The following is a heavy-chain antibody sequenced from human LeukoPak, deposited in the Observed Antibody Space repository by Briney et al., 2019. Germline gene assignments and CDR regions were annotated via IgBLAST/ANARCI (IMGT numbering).Heavy chain of an antibody. J-gene: IGHJ4*02. V-gene: IGHV1-69*13. Sequence: SVKVSCKASGFTFTDHYMHWVRQAPGQGLEWMGGIIPIFGTANYAQKFQGRVTITADESTSTAYMELSSLRSEDTAVYYCVCSRGDTAMVTFDYWGQGTLVTVSS. CDR1: GFTFTDHY. CDR2: IIPIFGTA. CDR3: VCSRGDTAMVTFDY. D-gene: IGHD5-18*01.